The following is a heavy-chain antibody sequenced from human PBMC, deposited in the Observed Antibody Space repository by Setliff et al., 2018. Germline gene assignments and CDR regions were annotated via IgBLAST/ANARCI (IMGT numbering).Heavy chain of an antibody. J-gene: IGHJ5*02. Sequence: ASVKVSCKVSGYTLTELSMHWVRQAPGKGLEWTGGFDPEDGETIYAQKLQGRVTMTTDTSTSTAYMELRSLRSDDTAVYYCARVTLSYCSGGSCYGWFDPWGQGTQVTVSS. V-gene: IGHV1-24*01. CDR2: FDPEDGET. D-gene: IGHD2-15*01. CDR3: ARVTLSYCSGGSCYGWFDP. CDR1: GYTLTELS.